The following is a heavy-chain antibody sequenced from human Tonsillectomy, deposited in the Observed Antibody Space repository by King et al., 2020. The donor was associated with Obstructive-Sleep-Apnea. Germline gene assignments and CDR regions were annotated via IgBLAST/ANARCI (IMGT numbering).Heavy chain of an antibody. V-gene: IGHV3-15*01. D-gene: IGHD1-1*01. CDR2: IKSKTDGGTA. CDR1: GVTFSNAW. J-gene: IGHJ4*02. CDR3: TTGPTTSPRAY. Sequence: VQLVESGGGLVKPGGSLGLSCEASGVTFSNAWMSWVRQAPGKGLEWVGRIKSKTDGGTADYIEPVKGRFTISRDDSKNMLYLQLNSLKTEDSAVYYCTTGPTTSPRAYWGQGVLVTVSS.